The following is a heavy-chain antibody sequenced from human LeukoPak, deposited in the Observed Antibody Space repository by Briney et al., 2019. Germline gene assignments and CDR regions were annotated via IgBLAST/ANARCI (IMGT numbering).Heavy chain of an antibody. CDR2: IYTSGST. D-gene: IGHD6-13*01. V-gene: IGHV4-4*07. CDR1: GGSISSYY. CDR3: AREVGVGSSWYSNYYYYMDV. Sequence: SETLSLTCTVSGGSISSYYWSWIRQPAGKGLEWIGRIYTSGSTNYNPSLKSRVTMSVDTSKNQFSLKLSSVTAADTAVYYCAREVGVGSSWYSNYYYYMDVWGKGTTVTASS. J-gene: IGHJ6*03.